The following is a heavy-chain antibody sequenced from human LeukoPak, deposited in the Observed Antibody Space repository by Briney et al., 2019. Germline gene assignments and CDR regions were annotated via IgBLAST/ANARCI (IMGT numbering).Heavy chain of an antibody. CDR2: IYHSGST. CDR1: GGSISSGGYS. CDR3: ARAIRDYGGNSAAFDI. V-gene: IGHV4-30-2*01. D-gene: IGHD4-17*01. Sequence: PSETLSLTCAVSGGSISSGGYSWSWIRQPPGKGLEWIGYIYHSGSTYYNPSLKSRVTISVDRSKNQFSLKLSSVAAADTAAYYCARAIRDYGGNSAAFDIWGQGTMVTVSS. J-gene: IGHJ3*02.